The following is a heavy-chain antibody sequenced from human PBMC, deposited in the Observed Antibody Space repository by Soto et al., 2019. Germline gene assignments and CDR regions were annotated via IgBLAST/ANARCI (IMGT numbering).Heavy chain of an antibody. D-gene: IGHD3-22*01. Sequence: PGESLKISCKGSGYSFTSYGISWVRQAPGQGLEWMGWISAYNGNTNYAQKLQGRVTMTTDTSTSTAYMELRSLRSDDTAVYYCARENYDSSGYYPGPLSGYYYGMDVWGQGTTVTVSS. CDR3: ARENYDSSGYYPGPLSGYYYGMDV. J-gene: IGHJ6*02. CDR1: GYSFTSYG. CDR2: ISAYNGNT. V-gene: IGHV1-18*01.